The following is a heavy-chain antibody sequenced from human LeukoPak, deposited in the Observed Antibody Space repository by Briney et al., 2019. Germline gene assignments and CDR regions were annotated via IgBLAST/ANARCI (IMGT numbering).Heavy chain of an antibody. D-gene: IGHD2-21*02. V-gene: IGHV1-8*01. CDR1: GYTFTSYD. CDR3: HIVVVTAIHSWFDP. CDR2: MNPNSGNT. J-gene: IGHJ5*02. Sequence: ASVKVSCKASGYTFTSYDINWVRQATGQGLEWMGWMNPNSGNTGYAQKFQGRVTMTRNTSISTAYMELSSLRSEDTAVYYCHIVVVTAIHSWFDPWGQGTLVTVSS.